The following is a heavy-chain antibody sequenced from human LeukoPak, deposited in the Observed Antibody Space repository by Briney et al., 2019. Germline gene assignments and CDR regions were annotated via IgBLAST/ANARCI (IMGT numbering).Heavy chain of an antibody. CDR3: ARGVYSSSWYTVYFDY. CDR2: IWYDGSNK. Sequence: GGSLRLSCAASGFTFSSYGMHWVRQAPGKGLEWVAVIWYDGSNKYYADSVKGRFTISRDNSKNTLYLQMNSLRAEDTAVYYCARGVYSSSWYTVYFDYWGQGTLVTVSS. CDR1: GFTFSSYG. D-gene: IGHD6-13*01. V-gene: IGHV3-33*01. J-gene: IGHJ4*02.